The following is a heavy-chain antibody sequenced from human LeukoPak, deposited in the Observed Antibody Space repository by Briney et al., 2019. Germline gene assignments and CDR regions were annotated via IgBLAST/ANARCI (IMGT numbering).Heavy chain of an antibody. Sequence: QPGGSLRLSCAASGFTFSSYGMHWVRQAPGKGLEWVAVIWYDGSNKYYADSVKGRFTISRDNSKNTLYLQMNSLRAEDTAVYYCARDYSRASGSYYTLDYWGQGTLVTVSS. CDR2: IWYDGSNK. CDR1: GFTFSSYG. D-gene: IGHD3-10*01. CDR3: ARDYSRASGSYYTLDY. V-gene: IGHV3-33*08. J-gene: IGHJ4*02.